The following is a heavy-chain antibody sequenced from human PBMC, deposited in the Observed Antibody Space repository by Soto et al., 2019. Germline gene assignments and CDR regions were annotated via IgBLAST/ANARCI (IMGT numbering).Heavy chain of an antibody. Sequence: GASVKVSCKAPADTFTSYYIHWVRQAPGQGLEWMGRINPNGGSTRFAQKFQGRVTMTRDTSTSTVYMELSSLRSEDTAVYYRARDSGSYSAPEPYFDYWGQGTLVTVSS. CDR2: INPNGGST. V-gene: IGHV1-46*01. CDR3: ARDSGSYSAPEPYFDY. CDR1: ADTFTSYY. D-gene: IGHD1-26*01. J-gene: IGHJ4*02.